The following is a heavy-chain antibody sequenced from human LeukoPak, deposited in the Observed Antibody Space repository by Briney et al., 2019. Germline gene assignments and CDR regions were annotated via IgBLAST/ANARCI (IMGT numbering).Heavy chain of an antibody. V-gene: IGHV7-4-1*02. D-gene: IGHD2-2*01. CDR2: INTNTGNP. J-gene: IGHJ4*02. CDR1: GYTFTSYA. Sequence: ASVKVSCKASGYTFTSYAMNWVRQAPGQGLEWMGWINTNTGNPTYAQGFTGRFVFSLDTSVSTAYLQISSLKAEDTAVYYCASSAGSTRERRGSADYWGQGTLVTVSS. CDR3: ASSAGSTRERRGSADY.